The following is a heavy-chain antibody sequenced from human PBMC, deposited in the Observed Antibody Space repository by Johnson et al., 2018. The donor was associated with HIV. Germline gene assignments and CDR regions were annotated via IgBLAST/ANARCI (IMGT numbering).Heavy chain of an antibody. CDR2: ISFDGSNK. CDR3: ARTTYSSPGAFDI. J-gene: IGHJ3*02. D-gene: IGHD6-19*01. CDR1: GFTFNSYA. V-gene: IGHV3-30*04. Sequence: VQLVESGGGVVQPGRSLRLSCAASGFTFNSYAMHWVRQAPGKGLEWVAVISFDGSNKYYADSVKGRFTISRDNSKNTLYLQMNSLRAEDTAVYYCARTTYSSPGAFDIWGQGTMVTVSS.